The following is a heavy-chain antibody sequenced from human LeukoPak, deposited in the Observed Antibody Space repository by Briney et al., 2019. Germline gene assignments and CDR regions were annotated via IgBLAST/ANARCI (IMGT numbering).Heavy chain of an antibody. CDR1: GFTFSNAW. CDR3: TTASVRFLEGS. Sequence: GGSLRLSCGASGFTFSNAWMSWVRQAPGKGLEWAGRIKSKTDGGTTDYAAPVKGRITISRDDSKNTLYPRMNSLKTEDTAVYDCTTASVRFLEGSWGQGTLVTVSS. CDR2: IKSKTDGGTT. V-gene: IGHV3-15*01. J-gene: IGHJ5*02. D-gene: IGHD3-3*01.